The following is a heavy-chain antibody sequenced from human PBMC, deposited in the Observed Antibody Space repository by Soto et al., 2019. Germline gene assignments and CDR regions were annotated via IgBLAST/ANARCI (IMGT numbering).Heavy chain of an antibody. J-gene: IGHJ4*02. CDR3: AHTYYDFWSGYRPLTYFGY. Sequence: QITLKESGPTLVNPTQTLTLTCTFSGFSLSTSGVGVGWIRQPPGKALEWLALIYWNDDKRYSPSLKSRLTITKDNSKNQLVLTMTNMDPVDTATYYCAHTYYDFWSGYRPLTYFGYWGQGTLVTVSS. D-gene: IGHD3-3*01. CDR2: IYWNDDK. CDR1: GFSLSTSGVG. V-gene: IGHV2-5*01.